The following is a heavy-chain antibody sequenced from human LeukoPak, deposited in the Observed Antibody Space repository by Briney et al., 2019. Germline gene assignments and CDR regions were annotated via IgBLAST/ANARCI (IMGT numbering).Heavy chain of an antibody. J-gene: IGHJ4*02. Sequence: ASVKVSCQASGYTFTSYGIRWVRQAPGQGVEWMGWISAYNGNTNYAQKLQGRVTMPTDTSTSTAYMELRSLRSDDTAVYYWARVPPGYSSSWYPYYFYYWGQGTLVTVSS. V-gene: IGHV1-18*01. CDR3: ARVPPGYSSSWYPYYFYY. CDR1: GYTFTSYG. CDR2: ISAYNGNT. D-gene: IGHD6-13*01.